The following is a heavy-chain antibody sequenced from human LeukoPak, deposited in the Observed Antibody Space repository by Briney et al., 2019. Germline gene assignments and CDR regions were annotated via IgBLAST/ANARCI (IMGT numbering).Heavy chain of an antibody. CDR3: ARFSYSNYWFDP. Sequence: PGGSLRLSCAASGFTFSTYAMTWVRQPPGKGLEWIGEINHSGSTNYNPSLKSRVTISVDTSKNQFSLKLSSVTAADTAVYYCARFSYSNYWFDPWGQGTLVTVSS. CDR1: GFTFSTYA. D-gene: IGHD4-4*01. J-gene: IGHJ5*02. V-gene: IGHV4-34*01. CDR2: INHSGST.